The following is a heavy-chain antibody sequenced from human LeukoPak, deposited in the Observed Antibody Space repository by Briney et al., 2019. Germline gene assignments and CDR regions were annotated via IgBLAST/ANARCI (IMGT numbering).Heavy chain of an antibody. J-gene: IGHJ4*02. V-gene: IGHV4-34*01. Sequence: SETLSLTCAVYGGSFSGYYWSWIRQPPGKGLEWIGEINHSGSTNYNPSLKSRVTISVDTSKNQFSLKLSSVTAADTAVYYCARDGNDGMATIDYWGQGTLVTVSS. CDR1: GGSFSGYY. CDR2: INHSGST. D-gene: IGHD5-12*01. CDR3: ARDGNDGMATIDY.